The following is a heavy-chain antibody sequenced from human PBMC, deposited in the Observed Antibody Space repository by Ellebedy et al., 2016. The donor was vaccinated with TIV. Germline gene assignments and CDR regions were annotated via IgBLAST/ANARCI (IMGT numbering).Heavy chain of an antibody. CDR3: AKDRATRVPATGSFDS. V-gene: IGHV3-23*01. CDR1: GFTFSNFA. Sequence: GGSLRLXXAASGFTFSNFAMNWVRRAPGKGLEWVATISGSGGSTYYADSVKGRFTISRDTSKSTLYLQMNSLRAEDTAVYYCAKDRATRVPATGSFDSWGQGTLVAVSS. J-gene: IGHJ4*02. CDR2: ISGSGGST. D-gene: IGHD1-1*01.